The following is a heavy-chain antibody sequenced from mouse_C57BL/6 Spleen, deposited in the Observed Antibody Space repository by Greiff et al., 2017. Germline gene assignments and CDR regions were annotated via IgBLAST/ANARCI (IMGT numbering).Heavy chain of an antibody. CDR1: GFTFSSYG. CDR3: ARHSNPTQYFDV. V-gene: IGHV5-6*02. CDR2: ISSGGSYT. J-gene: IGHJ1*03. Sequence: DVMLVESGGDLVKPGGSLKLSCAASGFTFSSYGMSWVRQTPDKRLEWVATISSGGSYTYYPDSVKGRFTISRGNAKNTLYLQMSSLKSEDTAMYDCARHSNPTQYFDVWGTGTTVTVSS. D-gene: IGHD2-5*01.